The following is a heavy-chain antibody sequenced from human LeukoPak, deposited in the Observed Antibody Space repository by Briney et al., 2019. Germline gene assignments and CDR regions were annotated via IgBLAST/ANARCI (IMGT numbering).Heavy chain of an antibody. V-gene: IGHV3-30*18. CDR3: AKSSYYA. Sequence: GGSLRLSCAASGFTFSSYGMHWVRQAPGKGLEWVAVISYDGSNKYYADSVKGRFTISRDNSKNTLHLQMNSLRAEDTAVYYCAKSSYYAWGQGTLVTVSS. CDR1: GFTFSSYG. J-gene: IGHJ5*02. CDR2: ISYDGSNK. D-gene: IGHD1-26*01.